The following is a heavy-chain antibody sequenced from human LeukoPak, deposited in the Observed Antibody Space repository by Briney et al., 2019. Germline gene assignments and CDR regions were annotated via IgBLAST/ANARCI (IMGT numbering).Heavy chain of an antibody. CDR2: IDPSDSET. V-gene: IGHV5-51*01. Sequence: GESLKISCKASGYSFTSYWIGWVRQVPGKGLEWMGIIDPSDSETRYTPSFQGQATISVDKSLTTAYLQWNSLKASDTAMYYCARQTAMGRSGDYWGQGTLVTVSS. D-gene: IGHD5-18*01. CDR1: GYSFTSYW. CDR3: ARQTAMGRSGDY. J-gene: IGHJ4*02.